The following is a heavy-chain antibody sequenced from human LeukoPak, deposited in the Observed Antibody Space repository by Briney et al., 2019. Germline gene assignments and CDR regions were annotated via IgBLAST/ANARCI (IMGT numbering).Heavy chain of an antibody. V-gene: IGHV1-69*04. Sequence: ASVKVSCKASGGTFSSYAISWVRQAPGQGLEWMGRIIPILGIANYAQKFQGRVTITADKSTSTVYMELSSLRSEDTAVYYCARDLGPRYSSGSSTEELFDPWGQGTLVTVSS. J-gene: IGHJ5*02. CDR2: IIPILGIA. CDR1: GGTFSSYA. D-gene: IGHD3-22*01. CDR3: ARDLGPRYSSGSSTEELFDP.